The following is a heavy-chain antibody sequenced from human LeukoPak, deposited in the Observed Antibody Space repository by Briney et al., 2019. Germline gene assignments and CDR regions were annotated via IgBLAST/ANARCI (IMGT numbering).Heavy chain of an antibody. J-gene: IGHJ5*02. Sequence: SETLSLTCTVSGGSISSSSYYRGWIRQPPGKGLEWIGSIYYSGSTYYNPSLKSRVTISVDTSKNQFSLKLSSVTAADTAVYYCARVIGQWLELFPAYNWFDPWGQGTLVTVSS. D-gene: IGHD6-19*01. CDR1: GGSISSSSYY. V-gene: IGHV4-39*07. CDR3: ARVIGQWLELFPAYNWFDP. CDR2: IYYSGST.